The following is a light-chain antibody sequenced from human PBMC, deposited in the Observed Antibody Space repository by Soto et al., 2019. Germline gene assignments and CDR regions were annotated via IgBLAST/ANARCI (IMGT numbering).Light chain of an antibody. CDR3: QQYCSTPWT. CDR1: QSVSNSY. V-gene: IGKV3-20*01. Sequence: EIVLTQSPGTLSLSPGDRATLSCRASQSVSNSYLAWYQQKPGQAPRLLIYGASSSATGIPGRVSGSGSGTDFTLTILRLEDADSAVYYYQQYCSTPWTFGQGTNVDIK. J-gene: IGKJ1*01. CDR2: GAS.